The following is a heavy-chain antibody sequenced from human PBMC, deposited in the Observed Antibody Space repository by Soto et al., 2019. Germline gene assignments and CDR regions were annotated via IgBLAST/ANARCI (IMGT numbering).Heavy chain of an antibody. D-gene: IGHD2-15*01. CDR2: IYYSGST. CDR3: AREGYCSGGSCYSEPPGDETDAFDI. CDR1: GGSISSYY. J-gene: IGHJ3*02. V-gene: IGHV4-59*01. Sequence: PSETLSLTCTVSGGSISSYYWSWIGQPPGKGLEWIGYIYYSGSTNYNTSLKSRVTISVDTSKNQFSLKLSSVTAADTAVYYCAREGYCSGGSCYSEPPGDETDAFDIWGQGTMVTVSS.